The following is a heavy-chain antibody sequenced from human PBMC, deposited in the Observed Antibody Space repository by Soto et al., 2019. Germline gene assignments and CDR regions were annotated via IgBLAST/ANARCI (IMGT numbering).Heavy chain of an antibody. Sequence: SETLSLTCAVSGGSISSSNWWSWVRQPPGKGLEWIGEIYHSGSTNYNPSLKSRVTISVDKSKNQFSLKLSSVTAADTAVYYCARDLCSSTSCPGGIYFDYWGQGTLVTVSS. CDR1: GGSISSSNW. D-gene: IGHD2-2*01. CDR2: IYHSGST. CDR3: ARDLCSSTSCPGGIYFDY. J-gene: IGHJ4*02. V-gene: IGHV4-4*02.